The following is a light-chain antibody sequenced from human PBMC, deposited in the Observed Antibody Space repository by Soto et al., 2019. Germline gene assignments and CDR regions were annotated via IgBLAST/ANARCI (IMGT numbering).Light chain of an antibody. J-gene: IGKJ5*01. CDR2: GAS. Sequence: EIVMTQSPATLSVSPGERATLSCRASQSVSSNLAWYQQKPGQAPRLLIYGASTRATGIPARFSGSGSGTEFTLTISSLHSEDVAFYYCQQYNNWLITFGQGTRLEIK. CDR1: QSVSSN. V-gene: IGKV3-15*01. CDR3: QQYNNWLIT.